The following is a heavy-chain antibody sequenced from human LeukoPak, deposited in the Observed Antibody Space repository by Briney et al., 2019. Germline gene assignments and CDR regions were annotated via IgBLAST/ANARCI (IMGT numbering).Heavy chain of an antibody. Sequence: PGGSLRLSCAASGYTFSSYWMHWVRQAPGKGLVWVSRIDTDGSITSYADSVKGRFTISRDNSKNTLYLQMNSLTTEDTALYYCAKDPSSGWYRWSMDVWGQGTTVTVSS. CDR2: IDTDGSIT. V-gene: IGHV3-74*01. CDR1: GYTFSSYW. D-gene: IGHD6-19*01. CDR3: AKDPSSGWYRWSMDV. J-gene: IGHJ6*02.